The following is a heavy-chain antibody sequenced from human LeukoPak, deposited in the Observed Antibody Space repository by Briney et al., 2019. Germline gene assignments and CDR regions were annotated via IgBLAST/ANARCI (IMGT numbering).Heavy chain of an antibody. CDR2: IYYTGRT. CDR1: GGSITNYY. V-gene: IGHV4-59*08. CDR3: ARYISSGLDY. J-gene: IGHJ4*02. D-gene: IGHD3-22*01. Sequence: SETLSLTCTVSGGSITNYYWSWIQQPPEKGLEWIGYIYYTGRTNYSPSLKSRVTMSVDTSKNQFSLNLNSVIAADTAVYYCARYISSGLDYWGQGTLVTVSS.